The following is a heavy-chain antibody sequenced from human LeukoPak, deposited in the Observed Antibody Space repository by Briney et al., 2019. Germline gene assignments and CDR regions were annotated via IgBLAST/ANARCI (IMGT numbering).Heavy chain of an antibody. D-gene: IGHD1-26*01. CDR1: GYSFTSYW. J-gene: IGHJ3*02. CDR2: IYPGDSDT. CDR3: ASILVRAFDI. V-gene: IGHV5-51*01. Sequence: GESLKISWNGSGYSFTSYWIGWVRQMPGKGLEWMGIIYPGDSDTRYSPSFQGQVTISADKSISTAYLQWSSLKASDNAIYYCASILVRAFDIWGQGTMVTVSS.